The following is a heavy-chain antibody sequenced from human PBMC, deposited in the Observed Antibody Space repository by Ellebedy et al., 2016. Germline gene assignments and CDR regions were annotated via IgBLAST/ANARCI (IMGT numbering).Heavy chain of an antibody. D-gene: IGHD3-10*01. J-gene: IGHJ6*02. V-gene: IGHV5-10-1*01. CDR3: ARGLWFGESSYYYGMDV. CDR2: IDPSDSYT. Sequence: GESLKISXKGSGYSFTSYWISWVRQMPGKGLEWMGRIDPSDSYTNYSPSFQGHVTISADKSISTAYLQWSSLKASDTAMYYCARGLWFGESSYYYGMDVWGQGTTVTVSS. CDR1: GYSFTSYW.